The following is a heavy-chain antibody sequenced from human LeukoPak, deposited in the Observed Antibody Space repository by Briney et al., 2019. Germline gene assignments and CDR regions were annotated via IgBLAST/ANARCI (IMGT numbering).Heavy chain of an antibody. CDR1: GGSVDNSDYY. Sequence: SETLSLTCSASGGSVDNSDYYWSWLRQPPGKELEWIGHIYHSGSTIYNPSLKSRVTISVDMSKNQFSLRLTSGTAADTAVYYCARDQGGGSYRHAFDVWGQGKMVTVSS. CDR2: IYHSGST. CDR3: ARDQGGGSYRHAFDV. V-gene: IGHV4-61*08. J-gene: IGHJ3*01. D-gene: IGHD1-26*01.